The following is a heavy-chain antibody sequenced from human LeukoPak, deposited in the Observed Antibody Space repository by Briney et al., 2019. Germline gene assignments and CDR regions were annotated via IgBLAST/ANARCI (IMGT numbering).Heavy chain of an antibody. CDR1: GFTVSSNY. CDR2: ISSSGSTI. J-gene: IGHJ4*02. CDR3: ARDRKYGVY. Sequence: GGSLRLSCAASGFTVSSNYMSWIRQAPGKGLEWVSYISSSGSTIYYADSVKGRFTISRDNAKSSLYLQMNSLRAEDTAVYYCARDRKYGVYWGQGTLVTVSS. D-gene: IGHD3-10*01. V-gene: IGHV3-11*01.